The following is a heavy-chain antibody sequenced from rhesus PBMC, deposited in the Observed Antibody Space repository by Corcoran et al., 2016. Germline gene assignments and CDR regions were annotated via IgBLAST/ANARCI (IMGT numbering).Heavy chain of an antibody. CDR2: ISFSGST. Sequence: QVQLQESGPGLVKPSETLSLTCAVSGGSISSSYYYWSWLRQAPGKGLEWLGYISFSGSTSYTPSLTSRVTIPRDTSKNQFSLTLSSVTAADTAVYYCARLWQLPWYFDIWGPGTPITISS. D-gene: IGHD2-33*01. J-gene: IGHJ2*01. V-gene: IGHV4-122*02. CDR3: ARLWQLPWYFDI. CDR1: GGSISSSYYY.